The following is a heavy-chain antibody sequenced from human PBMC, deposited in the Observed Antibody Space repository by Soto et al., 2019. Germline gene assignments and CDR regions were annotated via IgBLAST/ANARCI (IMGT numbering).Heavy chain of an antibody. CDR2: ISGSGGST. CDR1: GFTFSSYA. Sequence: GGSLRLSCAASGFTFSSYAMSWVRQAPGKGLEWVSAISGSGGSTYYADSVKGRFTISRDNSKNTLYLQMNSLRAEDTAVYYCAKVGGVAGTGYYYYGMDVWGQGTTVTVS. J-gene: IGHJ6*02. CDR3: AKVGGVAGTGYYYYGMDV. D-gene: IGHD6-19*01. V-gene: IGHV3-23*01.